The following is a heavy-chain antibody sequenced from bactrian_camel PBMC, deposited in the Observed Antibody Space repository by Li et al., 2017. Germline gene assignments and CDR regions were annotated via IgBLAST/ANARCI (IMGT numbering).Heavy chain of an antibody. CDR1: GYISSRHC. J-gene: IGHJ4*01. CDR3: AAGTRIIVGDYCDGITT. V-gene: IGHV3S57*01. Sequence: SGGGSVQAGGSLRLSCTHSGYISSRHCMGWFRQAPGKAREGIAGIRRDGDEYYAGSVKGRFTISQDNAKNIIYLQMSSLTPDDTAMYYCAAGTRIIVGDYCDGITTRGQGTQVTVS. CDR2: IRRDGDE. D-gene: IGHD3*01.